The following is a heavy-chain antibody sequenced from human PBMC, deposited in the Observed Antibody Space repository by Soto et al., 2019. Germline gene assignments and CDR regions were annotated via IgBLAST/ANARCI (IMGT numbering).Heavy chain of an antibody. D-gene: IGHD3-10*01. V-gene: IGHV3-21*02. Sequence: EVQLVESGGGLVKPGESLRLSCAASGFTFSTYHMNWVRLAPGKGLEWISSIGGGGDEIYYADSVRGRFTISRDNAKATMYLQMNSLRVEDTAVYYCTNATTVISPSNWGQRNLVTISS. J-gene: IGHJ4*01. CDR1: GFTFSTYH. CDR2: IGGGGDEI. CDR3: TNATTVISPSN.